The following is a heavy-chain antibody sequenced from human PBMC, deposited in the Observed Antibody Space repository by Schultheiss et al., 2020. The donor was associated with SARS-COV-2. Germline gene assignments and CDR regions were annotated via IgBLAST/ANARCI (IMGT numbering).Heavy chain of an antibody. Sequence: GGSLRLSCVVSGFTFSSSWMYWVCQAPEKGLEWVGRIKSKTDGGTTDYAAPVKGRFTISRDDSKNTLYLQMNSLKTEDTAVYYCTTDTYRYPWGQGTLVTVSS. CDR3: TTDTYRYP. CDR2: IKSKTDGGTT. CDR1: GFTFSSSW. J-gene: IGHJ5*02. V-gene: IGHV3-15*07. D-gene: IGHD1-14*01.